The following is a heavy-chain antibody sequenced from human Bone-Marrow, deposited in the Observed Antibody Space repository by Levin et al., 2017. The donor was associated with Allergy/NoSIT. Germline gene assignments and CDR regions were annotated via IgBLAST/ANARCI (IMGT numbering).Heavy chain of an antibody. CDR3: ARDRAQTSSRGEWFDP. CDR2: VHVSGTT. V-gene: IGHV4-4*07. J-gene: IGHJ5*02. Sequence: SETLSLTCDVSGFSISNYYWAWIRQSAGKELEWIGRVHVSGTTNYNPSLKRRVTMSLDTSKNQISLRLKSVTVADTAIYYCARDRAQTSSRGEWFDPWGQGTLVTVSP. CDR1: GFSISNYY. D-gene: IGHD3-10*01.